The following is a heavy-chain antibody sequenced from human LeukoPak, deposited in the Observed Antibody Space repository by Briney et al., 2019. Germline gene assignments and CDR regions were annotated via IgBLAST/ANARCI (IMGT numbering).Heavy chain of an antibody. J-gene: IGHJ4*02. CDR2: INHSEKT. Sequence: SETLSLTCSVSGDSVSSNNYYWGWIRQPPGKGLEWTGSINHSEKTFYNPSLKSRVTISVDTSNNQFSLKLRSVTAADTAVYYCARHGPPKMALVVTPPDYWGQGTLVTVSS. D-gene: IGHD4-23*01. V-gene: IGHV4-39*01. CDR3: ARHGPPKMALVVTPPDY. CDR1: GDSVSSNNYY.